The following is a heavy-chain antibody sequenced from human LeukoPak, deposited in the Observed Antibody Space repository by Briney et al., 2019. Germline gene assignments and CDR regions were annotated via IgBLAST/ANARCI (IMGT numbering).Heavy chain of an antibody. V-gene: IGHV4-59*01. Sequence: SETLSLTCTVSGGSISIYYWSWIRQPPGKGLEWIGYIYNSGSTNYNPSLRSRVTISVDTSKNQFSLKPNSVTAADTAVYYCVRDRELTYWSQGTLVTVSS. CDR2: IYNSGST. CDR1: GGSISIYY. CDR3: VRDRELTY. J-gene: IGHJ4*02. D-gene: IGHD1-26*01.